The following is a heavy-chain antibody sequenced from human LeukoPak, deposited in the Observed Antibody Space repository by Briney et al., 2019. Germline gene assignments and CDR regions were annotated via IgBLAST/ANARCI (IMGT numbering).Heavy chain of an antibody. J-gene: IGHJ4*02. D-gene: IGHD3-16*02. Sequence: GGSLRLSCAASGFTFSSYWMSWVRQAPGKGLEWVANIKQDGSEKYYVDSVKGRFTISRDNAKNPLYLQMNSLRAEDTAVYYCARVAYYDYVWGSYRSYYFDYWGQGTLVTVSS. CDR2: IKQDGSEK. CDR1: GFTFSSYW. CDR3: ARVAYYDYVWGSYRSYYFDY. V-gene: IGHV3-7*01.